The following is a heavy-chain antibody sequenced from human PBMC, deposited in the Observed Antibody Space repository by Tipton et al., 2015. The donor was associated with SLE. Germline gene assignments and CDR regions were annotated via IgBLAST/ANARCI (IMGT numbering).Heavy chain of an antibody. D-gene: IGHD6-19*01. V-gene: IGHV3-23*01. CDR3: ARVTVAGKEGG. Sequence: SLRLSCAASGFTFSSYAMSWVRQAPGKGLEWVSVISGSGGSTYYADSVKGRFTISRDNAKNSLYLQMNSLRAEDTAVYYCARVTVAGKEGGWGQGTLVTVSS. CDR2: ISGSGGST. CDR1: GFTFSSYA. J-gene: IGHJ4*02.